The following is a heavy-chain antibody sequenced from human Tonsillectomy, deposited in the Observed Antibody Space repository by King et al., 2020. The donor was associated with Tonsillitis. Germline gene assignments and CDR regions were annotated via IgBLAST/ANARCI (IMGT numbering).Heavy chain of an antibody. D-gene: IGHD1-26*01. V-gene: IGHV3-23*04. CDR3: AKGGKRGSVDY. CDR2: IAGTGCST. Sequence: VQLVESGGGLVQPGGSLRLSCAASGFTFSSYAMSWVRQAPGKGLEWVATIAGTGCSTYYADSVKGRCTISRDNSKNTLYLQMNSLRAEDTAVYYCAKGGKRGSVDYWGQGTLVTVSS. J-gene: IGHJ4*02. CDR1: GFTFSSYA.